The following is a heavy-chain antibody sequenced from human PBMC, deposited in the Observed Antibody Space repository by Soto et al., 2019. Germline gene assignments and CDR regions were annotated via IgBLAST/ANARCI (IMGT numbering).Heavy chain of an antibody. CDR3: AKFSGTIYGVINDPFNN. D-gene: IGHD3-3*01. V-gene: IGHV3-30-3*02. Sequence: GGSLRLSCSASGFTFSSYTMHWVRQAPGKGLEWVAVVSHDGSQRYAADSVKGRFTASRDNSKSTLFLQMDSLRGEDTALYYCAKFSGTIYGVINDPFNNWGLGTLVSVSS. CDR1: GFTFSSYT. J-gene: IGHJ4*02. CDR2: VSHDGSQR.